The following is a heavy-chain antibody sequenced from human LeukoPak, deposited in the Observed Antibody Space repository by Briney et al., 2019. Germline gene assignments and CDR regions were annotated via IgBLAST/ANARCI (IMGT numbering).Heavy chain of an antibody. D-gene: IGHD1-1*01. CDR1: GFSFSTYR. CDR2: ISASGDVT. Sequence: GGSLRLSFAVVGFSFSTYRVGLVRHAARKGLQWLSGISASGDVTFHADRVKARFAISRDNSKNTLYLQMTGLRAGDTAEYYCAKSLFTSATGTGRAFHIWGQGTMVTVSS. V-gene: IGHV3-23*01. J-gene: IGHJ3*02. CDR3: AKSLFTSATGTGRAFHI.